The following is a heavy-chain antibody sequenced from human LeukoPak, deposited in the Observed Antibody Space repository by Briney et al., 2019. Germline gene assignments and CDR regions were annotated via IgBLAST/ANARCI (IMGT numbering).Heavy chain of an antibody. CDR3: ARGVTARGFYYYMDI. CDR2: INPHSGGT. D-gene: IGHD2-21*02. J-gene: IGHJ6*03. Sequence: ASVKVSCKASGYTFTGYYIQWVRQAPGQGLEWMGWINPHSGGTNYAQEFQGRVTMTRDTSISTAYMELSSLRPDDTAVYSCARGVTARGFYYYMDIWGNGPTVTISS. CDR1: GYTFTGYY. V-gene: IGHV1-2*02.